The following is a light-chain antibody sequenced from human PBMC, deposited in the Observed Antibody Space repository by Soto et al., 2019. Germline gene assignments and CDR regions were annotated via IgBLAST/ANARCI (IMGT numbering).Light chain of an antibody. CDR2: EVS. CDR1: SSDVGSYNR. CDR3: SLYTSSSTV. V-gene: IGLV2-18*01. J-gene: IGLJ2*01. Sequence: QPVLTQPPSVSGSPGQSVTISCTGTSSDVGSYNRVSWYQQPPGTAPKLMIYEVSNRPSGVPDRFSGSKSGNTASLTISGLQAEDEADYYCSLYTSSSTVFGGGTKLTVL.